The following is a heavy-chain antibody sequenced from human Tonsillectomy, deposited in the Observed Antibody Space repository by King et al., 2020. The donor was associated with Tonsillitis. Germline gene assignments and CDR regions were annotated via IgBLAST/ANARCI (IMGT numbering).Heavy chain of an antibody. CDR1: GYSISGGYY. Sequence: VQLQESGPGLVKPSETLSLTCTVSGYSISGGYYWGWIRQPPGKGLEWIGSIYHSGSTYYNPSLKSRVTISVDTSKNQFSLKLSSVTAADTAVYYCARVLGVAARDAFDIWGQGTMVTVSS. CDR2: IYHSGST. J-gene: IGHJ3*02. D-gene: IGHD2-15*01. V-gene: IGHV4-38-2*02. CDR3: ARVLGVAARDAFDI.